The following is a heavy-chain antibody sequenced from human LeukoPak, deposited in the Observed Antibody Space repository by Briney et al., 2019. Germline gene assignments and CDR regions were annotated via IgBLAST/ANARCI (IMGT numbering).Heavy chain of an antibody. CDR2: MNPNSGNT. Sequence: ASVKVSCKVSGYTLNELSMHWVRQATGQGLEWMGWMNPNSGNTGYAQKFQGRVTMTRNTSISTAYMELSSQRSEDTAVYYCARGFRNDYWGPGTLVTASS. J-gene: IGHJ4*02. CDR1: GYTLNELS. V-gene: IGHV1-8*01. CDR3: ARGFRNDY.